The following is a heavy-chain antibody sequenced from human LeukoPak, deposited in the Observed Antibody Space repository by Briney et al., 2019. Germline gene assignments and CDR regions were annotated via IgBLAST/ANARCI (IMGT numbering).Heavy chain of an antibody. V-gene: IGHV3-15*01. Sequence: KSKTDGGTTDYAAPVKGRFTISRDDSKNTLYLQMNSLKTEDTAVYYCTTVLYEKESGWFDPWGQGTLVTVSS. CDR2: KSKTDGGTT. J-gene: IGHJ5*02. D-gene: IGHD2/OR15-2a*01. CDR3: TTVLYEKESGWFDP.